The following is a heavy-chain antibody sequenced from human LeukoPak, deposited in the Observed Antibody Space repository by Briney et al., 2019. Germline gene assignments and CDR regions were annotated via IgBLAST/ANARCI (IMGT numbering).Heavy chain of an antibody. CDR2: IYTSGST. V-gene: IGHV4-4*07. Sequence: SETLSLTCTVSGGSISSYYWSWIRQPAGKGLEWIGRIYTSGSTNYNPSLKSRVTMSVDTSKNQFSLKLSSVTAADTAVYYCAIDGFTVRSYYYYYMDVWGKGTTVSVSS. D-gene: IGHD4-11*01. CDR3: AIDGFTVRSYYYYYMDV. J-gene: IGHJ6*03. CDR1: GGSISSYY.